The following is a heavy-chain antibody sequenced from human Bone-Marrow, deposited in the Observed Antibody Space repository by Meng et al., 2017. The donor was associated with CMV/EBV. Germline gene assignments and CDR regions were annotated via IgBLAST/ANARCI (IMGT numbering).Heavy chain of an antibody. CDR3: ARHGISTSSEYYFDY. V-gene: IGHV4-38-2*01. D-gene: IGHD2-2*01. CDR1: GFTFSDYY. CDR2: IYNTGST. J-gene: IGHJ4*02. Sequence: ESLKISCAASGFTFSDYYMSWIRQAPGKGLEWIGIIYNTGSTYYNPSLKSRVTISVDTPKNQFSLKLRSVAAADTAVYYWARHGISTSSEYYFDYWGQGTLVTVSS.